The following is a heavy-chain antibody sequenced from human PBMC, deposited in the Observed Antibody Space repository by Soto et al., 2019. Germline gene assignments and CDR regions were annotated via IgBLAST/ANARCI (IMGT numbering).Heavy chain of an antibody. CDR3: ARGIAMIVVVERDAPDKYYLDS. J-gene: IGHJ4*02. CDR1: GDSISSSTYY. CDR2: IHYSGST. V-gene: IGHV4-39*01. D-gene: IGHD3-22*01. Sequence: PSETLSLTCTVSGDSISSSTYYWGWIRQSPGKGLEWIGNIHYSGSTYYNPSLKSRVTISVDTSKNQFSLKLSSVTAADTAVYYCARGIAMIVVVERDAPDKYYLDSWGQGTLVTVSS.